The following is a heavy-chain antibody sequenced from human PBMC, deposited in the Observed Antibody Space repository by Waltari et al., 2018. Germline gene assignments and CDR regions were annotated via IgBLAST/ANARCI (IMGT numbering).Heavy chain of an antibody. CDR2: IIPIFGTA. Sequence: QVQLVQSGAEVKKPGSSGKVSCKASGGTFSSYAISWGRQAPGQGLEWFGGIIPIFGTANYAQKFQCRFTITTDESTSTAYMELSSLRSEDTAVYYCASSLSGSYSPHFAYWGQGTLVPVSS. CDR1: GGTFSSYA. J-gene: IGHJ4*02. D-gene: IGHD1-26*01. CDR3: ASSLSGSYSPHFAY. V-gene: IGHV1-69*05.